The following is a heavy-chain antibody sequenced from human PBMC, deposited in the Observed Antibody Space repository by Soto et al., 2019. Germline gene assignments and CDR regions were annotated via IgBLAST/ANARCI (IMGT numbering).Heavy chain of an antibody. CDR1: SASLSAPY. Sequence: SYRLSHTCAADSASLSAPYGSWVRHAPRKGLEWIGEINHSGSTNYNPSLKSRVTISVDTSKNQFSLKLSSVTAADTAVYYCARGPWIQLSYYYYYYGMDVWGQGTTDT. D-gene: IGHD5-18*01. J-gene: IGHJ6*02. CDR3: ARGPWIQLSYYYYYYGMDV. CDR2: INHSGST. V-gene: IGHV4-34*01.